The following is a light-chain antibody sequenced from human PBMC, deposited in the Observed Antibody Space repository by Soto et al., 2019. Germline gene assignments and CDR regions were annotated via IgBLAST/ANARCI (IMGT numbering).Light chain of an antibody. CDR2: DVS. Sequence: QSVLTQPASVSGSPGQSITISCTGTSSDVGGYNYVSWYQQHPGKAPKLMIYDVSNRPSGLSSRFSGSKSGNTASLTISGLQAEDEADYYCSSYTSRGTLVFGGGTKLTVL. J-gene: IGLJ2*01. CDR1: SSDVGGYNY. V-gene: IGLV2-14*01. CDR3: SSYTSRGTLV.